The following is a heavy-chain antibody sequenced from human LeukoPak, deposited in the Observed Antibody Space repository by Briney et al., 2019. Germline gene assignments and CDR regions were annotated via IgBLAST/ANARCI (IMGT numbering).Heavy chain of an antibody. CDR1: GFTFSSYA. CDR2: IYRGGST. CDR3: ARGGVYGKGFDY. V-gene: IGHV3-66*01. Sequence: GGSLRLSCAASGFTFSSYAMSWVRQAPGKGLEWVSVIYRGGSTYYADSVKGRVTISRDNSKNTLYLQMNSLRAEDTAVYYCARGGVYGKGFDYWGQGTLVTVSS. D-gene: IGHD5/OR15-5a*01. J-gene: IGHJ4*02.